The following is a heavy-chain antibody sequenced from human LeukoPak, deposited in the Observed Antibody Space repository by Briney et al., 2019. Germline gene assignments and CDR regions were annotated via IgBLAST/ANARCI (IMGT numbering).Heavy chain of an antibody. J-gene: IGHJ4*02. Sequence: PGGSLRLSCAASGFTFSSYSMNWVRQAPGKGLEWVSSISSSSSYIYYADSVKGRFTISRDNAKNSLYLQMNSLRAEDTALYYCAKDIKSGSYLQGAFEYWGQGTLVTVSS. V-gene: IGHV3-21*04. CDR1: GFTFSSYS. CDR3: AKDIKSGSYLQGAFEY. D-gene: IGHD1-26*01. CDR2: ISSSSSYI.